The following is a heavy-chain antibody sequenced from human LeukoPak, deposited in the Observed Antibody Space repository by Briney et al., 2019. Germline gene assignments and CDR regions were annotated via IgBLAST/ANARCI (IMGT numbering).Heavy chain of an antibody. Sequence: ASVKVSCKASGYTFTSYGVTWVRQAPGQGLEWMGWISAHNGNTNYAQKLQGRVTMTTDTSTSTAYMELSSLRSEDTAVYYCARDPEAAWYFDLWGRGTLVTVSS. V-gene: IGHV1-18*01. CDR2: ISAHNGNT. CDR3: ARDPEAAWYFDL. CDR1: GYTFTSYG. J-gene: IGHJ2*01.